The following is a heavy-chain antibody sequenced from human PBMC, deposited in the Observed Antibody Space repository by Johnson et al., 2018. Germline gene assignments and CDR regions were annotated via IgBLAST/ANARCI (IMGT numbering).Heavy chain of an antibody. J-gene: IGHJ3*02. D-gene: IGHD3-10*01. Sequence: VQLVESGGGLVQXGGSXRLXCVASEFTFSTYTMNWVRQAPGRGLEWVSFISPASSTIHYADSVKGRFTTSRDNAKSSLYLQMNSLRDEDTAVYYCARNRATYNNYKASDIWGQGTMVTVSS. CDR1: EFTFSTYT. V-gene: IGHV3-48*02. CDR2: ISPASSTI. CDR3: ARNRATYNNYKASDI.